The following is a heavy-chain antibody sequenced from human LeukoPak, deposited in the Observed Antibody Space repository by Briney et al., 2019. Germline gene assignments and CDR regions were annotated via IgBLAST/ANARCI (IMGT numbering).Heavy chain of an antibody. CDR1: GSTFTDYY. J-gene: IGHJ4*02. Sequence: ASVKVSCKASGSTFTDYYMHWVRQAPGQGLEWMGWINPNSGGTNFAQKFQGRVTMTRDTSISTAYMELNRLRSDDTAVYYCAIKGSAALADYWGQGTLVTVSS. D-gene: IGHD6-13*01. CDR3: AIKGSAALADY. CDR2: INPNSGGT. V-gene: IGHV1-2*02.